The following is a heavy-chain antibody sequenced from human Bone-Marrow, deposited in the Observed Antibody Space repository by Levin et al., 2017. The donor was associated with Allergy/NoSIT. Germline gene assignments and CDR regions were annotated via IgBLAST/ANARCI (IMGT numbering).Heavy chain of an antibody. V-gene: IGHV4-31*03. D-gene: IGHD3-10*01. Sequence: SETLSLTCTVSGASISSGGYYWSWIRQLPGTGLEWIGYIYYTGSTTYNPSLKSRLTMSVDTSKNQFSLKLTSVTAADTAVYCCARTSGGFINKYFDYWGQGTLVTVSS. CDR3: ARTSGGFINKYFDY. CDR1: GASISSGGYY. CDR2: IYYTGST. J-gene: IGHJ4*02.